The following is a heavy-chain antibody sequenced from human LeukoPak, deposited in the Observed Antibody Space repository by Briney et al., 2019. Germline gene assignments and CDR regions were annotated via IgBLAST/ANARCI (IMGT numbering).Heavy chain of an antibody. V-gene: IGHV1-69*05. D-gene: IGHD3-10*01. J-gene: IGHJ6*03. CDR1: GGTFRKFA. CDR2: SIPIYGTT. Sequence: SVKVSFKASGGTFRKFAISWVRQAPGQGLEWMGGSIPIYGTTKYAQKFQGRVTISTDESTSTAYMELSSLSSDDTAVYYCARGSQDSPRFDYMDVWGNGTTVTVSS. CDR3: ARGSQDSPRFDYMDV.